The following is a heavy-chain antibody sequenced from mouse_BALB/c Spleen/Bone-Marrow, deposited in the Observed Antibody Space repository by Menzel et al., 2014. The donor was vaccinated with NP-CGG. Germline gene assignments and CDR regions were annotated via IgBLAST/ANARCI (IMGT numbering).Heavy chain of an antibody. J-gene: IGHJ3*01. CDR3: ARHAYYDQTEVSFVY. CDR2: ISGGGSYT. Sequence: EVKVVESGGGLVKSGGSLKLSCAASGFTFSNYGMSWVHQTPEKRLEWVATISGGGSYTFYSDSVKGRFTISRDNAKNNLYLQLSSLRSEDTALYYCARHAYYDQTEVSFVYWGQGTLVTVSA. D-gene: IGHD2-4*01. CDR1: GFTFSNYG. V-gene: IGHV5-9-2*01.